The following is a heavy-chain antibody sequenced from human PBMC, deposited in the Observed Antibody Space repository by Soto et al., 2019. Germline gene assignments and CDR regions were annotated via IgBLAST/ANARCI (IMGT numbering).Heavy chain of an antibody. CDR2: IIPIFGTA. CDR3: AGDGSITGTTIDY. CDR1: GGTFSSYA. V-gene: IGHV1-69*12. Sequence: QVQLVQSGAEVKKPGSSVKVSCKASGGTFSSYAISWVRQAPGQGLEWMGGIIPIFGTANYAQKFQGRVKITADESPSPAYMELSSLRSEGTAVYYWAGDGSITGTTIDYWGQGTLVTVSS. J-gene: IGHJ4*02. D-gene: IGHD1-7*01.